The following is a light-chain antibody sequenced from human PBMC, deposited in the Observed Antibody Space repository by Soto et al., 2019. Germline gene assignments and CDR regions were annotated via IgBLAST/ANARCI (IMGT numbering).Light chain of an antibody. CDR1: QDISNY. CDR3: QQTYSAPLA. V-gene: IGKV1-39*01. J-gene: IGKJ3*01. CDR2: SAS. Sequence: DIQMTQSPSSLSASVGDRVTITCQASQDISNYLNWYQQKPGRAPNLLIYSASRLQSGVPSRFSGSGSGTDFTLTISSLQPEDFAIYYCQQTYSAPLAFGPGTKVDIK.